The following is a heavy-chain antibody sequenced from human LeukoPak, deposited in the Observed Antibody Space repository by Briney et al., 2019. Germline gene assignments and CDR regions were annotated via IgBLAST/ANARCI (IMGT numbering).Heavy chain of an antibody. D-gene: IGHD1-1*01. CDR2: IYYSGST. CDR1: GGSISSSSYY. CDR3: ARRGGYIGEYFDY. J-gene: IGHJ4*02. V-gene: IGHV4-39*07. Sequence: SETLSLTCTVSGGSISSSSYYWGWIRQPPGKGLEWIGSIYYSGSTYYNPSLKSRVTISVDTSKNQFSLKLSSVTAADTAVYYCARRGGYIGEYFDYWGQGTLVTVSS.